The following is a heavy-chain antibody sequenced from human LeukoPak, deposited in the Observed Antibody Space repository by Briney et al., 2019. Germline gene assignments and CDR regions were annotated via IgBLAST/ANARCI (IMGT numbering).Heavy chain of an antibody. CDR2: IYSGDNT. J-gene: IGHJ4*02. Sequence: GGSLRLSCAASEFTVSNNYMSWVRQAPGKGLEWVSVIYSGDNTYYVESVKGRFTISRDNSKNTLFLQMNRLRAEDTAVYYCAGRRVLDASFDYWGQGTLVTVSS. CDR1: EFTVSNNY. V-gene: IGHV3-66*02. CDR3: AGRRVLDASFDY. D-gene: IGHD3-16*01.